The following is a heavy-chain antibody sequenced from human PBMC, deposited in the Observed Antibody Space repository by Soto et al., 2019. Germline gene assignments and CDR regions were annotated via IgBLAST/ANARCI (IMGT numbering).Heavy chain of an antibody. J-gene: IGHJ4*02. CDR1: GYTFTSYA. CDR3: ARDKWERLGGAFAY. D-gene: IGHD1-26*01. CDR2: INAGNGNT. Sequence: QVQLVQSGAEEKKPGASVKVSCKASGYTFTSYAMHWVRQAPGQRLEWMGWINAGNGNTKYSQKFQGRVTITRDTAASTAYMELSSLRSEDPAVYYCARDKWERLGGAFAYWGQGTLVTVSS. V-gene: IGHV1-3*05.